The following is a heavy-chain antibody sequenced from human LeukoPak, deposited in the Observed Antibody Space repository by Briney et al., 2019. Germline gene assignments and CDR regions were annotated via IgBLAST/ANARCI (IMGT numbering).Heavy chain of an antibody. CDR2: IYTSGST. D-gene: IGHD2-2*01. V-gene: IGHV4-59*10. Sequence: SETLSLTCAVYGGSFSGYYWSWIRQPPGKGLEWIGRIYTSGSTNYNPSLKSRVTMSVDTSKNQFSLKLSSVTAADTAVYYCARSYCSSTSCEFDYWGQGTLVTVSS. CDR3: ARSYCSSTSCEFDY. J-gene: IGHJ4*02. CDR1: GGSFSGYY.